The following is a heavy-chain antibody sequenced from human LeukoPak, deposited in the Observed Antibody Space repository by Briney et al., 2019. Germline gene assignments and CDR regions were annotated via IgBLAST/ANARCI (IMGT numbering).Heavy chain of an antibody. D-gene: IGHD5-12*01. CDR2: ISYSGST. CDR1: GGSISSYY. CDR3: ARGGSGYDSFYYYGMDV. Sequence: SETLSLTCTVSGGSISSYYWSWIRQPPGKGLEWIGYISYSGSTNFNPSLKSRVTIPVDTSKNQFSLKLSSVTAADTAVYYCARGGSGYDSFYYYGMDVWGQGTTVTVSS. V-gene: IGHV4-59*01. J-gene: IGHJ6*02.